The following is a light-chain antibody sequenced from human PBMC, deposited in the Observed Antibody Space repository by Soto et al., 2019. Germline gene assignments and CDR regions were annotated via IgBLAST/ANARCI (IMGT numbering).Light chain of an antibody. Sequence: DIQMTQSPSTPSASVGDRVTITCRASQSISSWLAWYQQKPGKAPKLLIYDASSLESGVPSRFSGSGSGTEFTLTISSLQPDDFATYYCQQYNSYSLFGPGTKADIK. V-gene: IGKV1-5*01. CDR3: QQYNSYSL. CDR2: DAS. J-gene: IGKJ3*01. CDR1: QSISSW.